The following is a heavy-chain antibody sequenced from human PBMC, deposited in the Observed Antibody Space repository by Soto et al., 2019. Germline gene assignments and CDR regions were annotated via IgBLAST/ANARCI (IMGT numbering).Heavy chain of an antibody. J-gene: IGHJ4*02. D-gene: IGHD4-17*01. CDR1: GGTFSSYA. V-gene: IGHV1-69*01. CDR3: ARNYGDYSEGPYYFDY. CDR2: IIPIFGTA. Sequence: QVQLVQSGAEVKKPGSSVKVSCKVSGGTFSSYAISWVRQAPGQGLEWMGGIIPIFGTANYAQKFQGRVTITADESTSTAYMELSSLRSEDTAVYYCARNYGDYSEGPYYFDYWGQGTLVTVSS.